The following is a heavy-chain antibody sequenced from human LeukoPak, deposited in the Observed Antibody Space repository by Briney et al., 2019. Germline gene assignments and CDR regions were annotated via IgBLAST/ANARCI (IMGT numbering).Heavy chain of an antibody. J-gene: IGHJ6*03. CDR1: GYTFTSYG. V-gene: IGHV1-18*01. Sequence: ASVKVSCKASGYTFTSYGISWVRQAPGQGLEWMGWISAYNGNTNYAQKLQGRVTMTTDTSTSTAYMELRSLRSDDTAVYYCARGATYYDFWSGYITYYYYYYYMDVWGKGTTVTVSS. D-gene: IGHD3-3*01. CDR3: ARGATYYDFWSGYITYYYYYYYMDV. CDR2: ISAYNGNT.